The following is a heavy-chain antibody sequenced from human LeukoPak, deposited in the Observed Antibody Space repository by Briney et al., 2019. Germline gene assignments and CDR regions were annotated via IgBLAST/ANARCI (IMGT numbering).Heavy chain of an antibody. Sequence: SETLSLTCTVSGGSISSYYWSWIRQPPGKGLEWIGYIYHSGSTYYNPSLKSRVTISVDRSKNQFSLKLSSVTAADTAVYYCARERYCSSMGFDYWGQGTLVTVSS. D-gene: IGHD6-6*01. J-gene: IGHJ4*02. V-gene: IGHV4-59*12. CDR2: IYHSGST. CDR3: ARERYCSSMGFDY. CDR1: GGSISSYY.